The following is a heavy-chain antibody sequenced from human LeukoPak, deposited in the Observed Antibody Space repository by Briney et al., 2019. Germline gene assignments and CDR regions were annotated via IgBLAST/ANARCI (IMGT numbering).Heavy chain of an antibody. CDR2: ITTNGGST. CDR3: ARKGEALDM. CDR1: GFTFSNFG. Sequence: GGSLRLSCAASGFTFSNFGMHWVRQAQGKGLECVAAITTNGGSTYYANSVKGRFTISRDNSKNTLYLQMGSLRAEDMAVYYCARKGEALDMWGQGTMVTVSS. V-gene: IGHV3-64*01. J-gene: IGHJ3*02.